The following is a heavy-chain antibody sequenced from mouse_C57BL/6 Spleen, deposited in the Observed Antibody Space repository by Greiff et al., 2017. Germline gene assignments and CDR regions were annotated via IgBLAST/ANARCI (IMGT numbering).Heavy chain of an antibody. Sequence: VQLQQPGAELVKPGASVKLSCKASGYTFTSYWMHWVKQRPGQGLEWIGMIHPNSGSTNYNEKFKSKATLTVDKSSSTAYMQLSSLTSEDSAVYYCARPTVVAPRYFDVWGTGTTVTVSS. J-gene: IGHJ1*03. CDR2: IHPNSGST. CDR3: ARPTVVAPRYFDV. D-gene: IGHD1-1*01. CDR1: GYTFTSYW. V-gene: IGHV1-64*01.